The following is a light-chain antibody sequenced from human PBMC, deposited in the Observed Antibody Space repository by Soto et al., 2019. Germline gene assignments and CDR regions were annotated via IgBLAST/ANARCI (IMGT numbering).Light chain of an antibody. CDR1: QSVRSF. J-gene: IGKJ4*01. CDR3: QLSFT. V-gene: IGKV3-11*01. Sequence: EILLTQSPATLSLSPGDRATLSCRASQSVRSFLAWYQLRPGQSPRLLIYDVSNRAAGIPDRFRGSGSGTDFTLTISSLEPEDFAVYYCQLSFTFGGGTKVEI. CDR2: DVS.